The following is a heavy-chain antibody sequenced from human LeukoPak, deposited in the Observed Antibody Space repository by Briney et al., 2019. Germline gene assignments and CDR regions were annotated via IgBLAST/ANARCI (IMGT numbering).Heavy chain of an antibody. V-gene: IGHV3-7*03. CDR1: GFTFSSYW. CDR3: ARDETSGYYFPGY. J-gene: IGHJ4*02. Sequence: GGSLRLSCAASGFTFSSYWMTWVRQAPGKGLEWVANIKQDGSEKYYVDSVKGRFTISRDNAKNSLYLQMNSLRAEDTALYYCARDETSGYYFPGYWGQGTLVTVSS. CDR2: IKQDGSEK. D-gene: IGHD3-22*01.